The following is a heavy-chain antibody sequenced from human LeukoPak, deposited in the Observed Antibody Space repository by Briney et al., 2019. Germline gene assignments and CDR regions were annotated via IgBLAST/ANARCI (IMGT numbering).Heavy chain of an antibody. D-gene: IGHD3-9*01. CDR3: AKAGVWLPAV. Sequence: PSETLYLTCAVSGGSVSSDNWWSWVRQPPGKGLEWIGEIHHSGNTNYSPSLKSRVTISLDKSRNQFSLKLNSVTAADTAVYYCAKAGVWLPAVWGQGTLVTVSS. J-gene: IGHJ4*02. V-gene: IGHV4-4*02. CDR1: GGSVSSDNW. CDR2: IHHSGNT.